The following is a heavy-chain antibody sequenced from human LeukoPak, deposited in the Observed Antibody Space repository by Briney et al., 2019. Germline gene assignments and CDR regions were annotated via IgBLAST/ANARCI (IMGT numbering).Heavy chain of an antibody. CDR3: PHVEYAAFDI. V-gene: IGHV3-15*01. CDR2: IKSKADGGTT. CDR1: GFTLTNAW. J-gene: IGHJ3*02. D-gene: IGHD5-24*01. Sequence: GGALRLSCAVSGFTLTNAWMSWVRQAPGKGGEWVGRIKSKADGGTTDYAAPVKGIFSISRHDSKNTLYLQMTSLKTEDTAVYYCPHVEYAAFDIWGQGTMVTVSS.